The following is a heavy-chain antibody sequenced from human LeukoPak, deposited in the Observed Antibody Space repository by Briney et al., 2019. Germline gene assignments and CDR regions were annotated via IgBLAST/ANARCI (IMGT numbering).Heavy chain of an antibody. Sequence: GGSLRLSCAASGFTFNAYWMSWVRQAPGKGLEWVASINQDGSERRYVDSVQGRFTISRDNTKNSLFLQMNSLRAEDTAVYYCTRLKDDVTKLDYWGQGTLVTASS. D-gene: IGHD2-8*01. CDR1: GFTFNAYW. CDR2: INQDGSER. V-gene: IGHV3-7*01. CDR3: TRLKDDVTKLDY. J-gene: IGHJ4*02.